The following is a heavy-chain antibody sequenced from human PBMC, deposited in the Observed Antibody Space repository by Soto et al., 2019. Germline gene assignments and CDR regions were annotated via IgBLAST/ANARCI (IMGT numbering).Heavy chain of an antibody. CDR3: AAYYYGSGSYYNWAFDM. D-gene: IGHD3-10*01. CDR1: GLTFTSSA. V-gene: IGHV1-58*02. Sequence: ASVKVSCKASGLTFTSSAMQWVRQARGQRLEWIGWIVVGSGNTNYAQKFQERVTITRDMSTSTAYMELSSLRSEDTAVYYCAAYYYGSGSYYNWAFDMWGQGTMVTVSS. CDR2: IVVGSGNT. J-gene: IGHJ3*02.